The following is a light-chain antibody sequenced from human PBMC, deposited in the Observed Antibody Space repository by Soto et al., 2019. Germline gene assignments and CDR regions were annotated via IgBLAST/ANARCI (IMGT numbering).Light chain of an antibody. CDR1: QSITTN. CDR2: GAS. CDR3: QQYNYCPSRT. V-gene: IGKV3-15*01. J-gene: IGKJ1*01. Sequence: VMTQSPATLSVSPGERATLSCRASQSITTNLAWYQQKPGQAPRLLIFGASTRAANIPARFSGSGSGTEFTLTISPLQSEDFAVYYCQQYNYCPSRTFGQGTKVEIK.